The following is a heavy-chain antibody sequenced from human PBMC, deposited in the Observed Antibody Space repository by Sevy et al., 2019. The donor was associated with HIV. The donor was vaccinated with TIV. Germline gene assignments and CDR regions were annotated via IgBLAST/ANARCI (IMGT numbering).Heavy chain of an antibody. D-gene: IGHD1-26*01. J-gene: IGHJ5*02. V-gene: IGHV3-21*01. CDR2: ISSSSSYI. Sequence: GGSLRLSCAASGFTFSSYSMNWVRQAPGKGLEWVSSISSSSSYIYYADSVKGRFTISRDNAKNSLYLQMNSLRAEDTAVYYCESDRGRGWFDPWGQGTLVTVSS. CDR3: ESDRGRGWFDP. CDR1: GFTFSSYS.